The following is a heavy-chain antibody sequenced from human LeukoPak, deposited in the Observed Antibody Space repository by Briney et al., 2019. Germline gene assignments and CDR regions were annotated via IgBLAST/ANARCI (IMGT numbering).Heavy chain of an antibody. J-gene: IGHJ4*02. CDR1: GGTFSSYA. V-gene: IGHV1-69*05. Sequence: SVKVSCKASGGTFSSYAISWVRQAPGQGLEWMGRIIPIFGTANYAQKFQGRVTITTDESTSTAYMELSSLRSEDTAVYYCARDFWYSSSLIYWGQGTLVTVSS. D-gene: IGHD6-6*01. CDR2: IIPIFGTA. CDR3: ARDFWYSSSLIY.